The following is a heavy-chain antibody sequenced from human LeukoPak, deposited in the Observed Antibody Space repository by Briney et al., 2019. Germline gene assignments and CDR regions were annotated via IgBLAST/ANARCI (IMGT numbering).Heavy chain of an antibody. D-gene: IGHD6-13*01. J-gene: IGHJ3*02. CDR2: INHSGST. CDR1: GGSISSYY. Sequence: SETLSLTCTVSGGSISSYYWSWIRQPPGKGLEWIGEINHSGSTNYNPSLKSRVTISVDTSKNQFSLKLSSVTAADTAVYYCARWYSSSWGFVFDIWGQGTMVTVSS. CDR3: ARWYSSSWGFVFDI. V-gene: IGHV4-34*01.